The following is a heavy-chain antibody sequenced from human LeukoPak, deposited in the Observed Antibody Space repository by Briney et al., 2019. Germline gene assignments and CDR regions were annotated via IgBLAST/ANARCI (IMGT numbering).Heavy chain of an antibody. D-gene: IGHD2-21*02. J-gene: IGHJ4*02. CDR3: ARDAVSTVTAGGIDY. CDR1: GYTFTNYG. Sequence: ASVKVSCKASGYTFTNYGISWVRQAPGQGLEWMAWISAYGGNTEYAQKMQGRVTMTTDTSTSTAYMELRNLISDDSAVYFCARDAVSTVTAGGIDYWGQGTLVTVSS. CDR2: ISAYGGNT. V-gene: IGHV1-18*01.